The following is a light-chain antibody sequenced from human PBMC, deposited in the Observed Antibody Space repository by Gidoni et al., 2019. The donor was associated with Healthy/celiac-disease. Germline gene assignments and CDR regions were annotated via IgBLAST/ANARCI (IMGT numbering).Light chain of an antibody. J-gene: IGKJ2*01. CDR1: QSVSSSY. CDR3: QQYGSSPLYT. V-gene: IGKV3-20*01. Sequence: ELVLTQSPGPLSLSPGERATLSCSASQSVSSSYLAWYQQKPGQAPRLLIYGASSRATGIPDRVSGSGSGTDFTLTISRLEPEDFAVYYCQQYGSSPLYTFGQGTKLEIK. CDR2: GAS.